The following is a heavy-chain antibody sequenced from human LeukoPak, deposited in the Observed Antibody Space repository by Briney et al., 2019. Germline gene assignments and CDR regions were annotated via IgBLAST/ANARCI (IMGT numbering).Heavy chain of an antibody. Sequence: PGGSLRLSCAASGFTFSSYGMHWVRQAPGKGLEWVAFIRYDGSNKYYADSVKGRFTISRDNSKNTLYLQMNSLRAEDTAVYYCAKGIAAEIQGNYWGQGTLVTVSS. CDR3: AKGIAAEIQGNY. CDR2: IRYDGSNK. V-gene: IGHV3-30*02. D-gene: IGHD6-13*01. CDR1: GFTFSSYG. J-gene: IGHJ4*02.